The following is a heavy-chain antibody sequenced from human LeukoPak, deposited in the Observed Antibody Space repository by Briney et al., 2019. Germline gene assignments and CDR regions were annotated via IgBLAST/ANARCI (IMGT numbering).Heavy chain of an antibody. V-gene: IGHV4-4*02. CDR3: ARVGANSRSYYYFDY. Sequence: SGGSLRLSCAASGFTFTDAWMTWVRQAPGKGLEWVGYLYQSGSTYYNPSLKSRVTISADRSKNQFSLKLRSVTAADTAVYYCARVGANSRSYYYFDYWGQGTLVTVSS. J-gene: IGHJ4*02. CDR1: GFTFTDAW. CDR2: LYQSGST. D-gene: IGHD6-13*01.